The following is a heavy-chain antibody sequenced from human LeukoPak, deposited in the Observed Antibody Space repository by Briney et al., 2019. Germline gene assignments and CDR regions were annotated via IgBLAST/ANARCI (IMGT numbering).Heavy chain of an antibody. Sequence: SETLSLTCTVSGGSISSGDYYWSWIRQPPGKGLEWIGYIYYSGSTYYNPSLKSRVTISVDTSKNQFSLKLSSVTAADTAVYYCASVHQQLSYYFDYWGQGTLVTVSS. D-gene: IGHD6-13*01. J-gene: IGHJ4*02. CDR3: ASVHQQLSYYFDY. CDR2: IYYSGST. CDR1: GGSISSGDYY. V-gene: IGHV4-30-4*08.